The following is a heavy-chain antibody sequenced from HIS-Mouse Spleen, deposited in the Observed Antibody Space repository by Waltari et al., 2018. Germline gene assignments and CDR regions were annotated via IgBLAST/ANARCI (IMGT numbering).Heavy chain of an antibody. CDR1: GGSISSSSYY. Sequence: QLQLQESGPGLVKPSETLSLTCTVSGGSISSSSYYWGWIRQPPGKGLEWIGSFYYSGSTYYNPSLKSLVTISVDTSKNQFSLKLSSVTAANTAVYYCAREIPYSSSWYDWYFDLWGRGTLVTVSS. J-gene: IGHJ2*01. CDR2: FYYSGST. V-gene: IGHV4-39*07. CDR3: AREIPYSSSWYDWYFDL. D-gene: IGHD6-13*01.